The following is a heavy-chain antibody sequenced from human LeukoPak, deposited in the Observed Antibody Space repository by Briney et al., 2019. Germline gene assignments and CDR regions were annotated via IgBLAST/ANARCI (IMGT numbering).Heavy chain of an antibody. V-gene: IGHV3-23*01. D-gene: IGHD4-17*01. CDR1: GFPFSTNA. CDR3: ANVSGNYGDPFDY. Sequence: GGSLRLSCAVSGFPFSTNAMSWVRRAPGKGLEWVSGVSGSGDGTYYADSVKGRFTISRDNSKNTLYLQMNSLRAEDTAVYYCANVSGNYGDPFDYWGQGTLVTVSS. J-gene: IGHJ4*02. CDR2: VSGSGDGT.